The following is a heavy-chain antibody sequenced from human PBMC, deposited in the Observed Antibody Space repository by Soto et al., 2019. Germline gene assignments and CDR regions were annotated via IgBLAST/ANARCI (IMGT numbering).Heavy chain of an antibody. CDR1: GFTFSSYI. CDR3: ARDREWVIFDP. CDR2: TDGSTT. D-gene: IGHD3-3*01. Sequence: EVQLVESGGGLVQPGGSLRLSCAASGFTFSSYIMHWVRQTPGKGLVWVSRTDGSTTTYADSVRGRFTISRDNAKNTLYLQMNSLSAEDTAVYYCARDREWVIFDPWGQGTLVTVSS. J-gene: IGHJ5*02. V-gene: IGHV3-74*01.